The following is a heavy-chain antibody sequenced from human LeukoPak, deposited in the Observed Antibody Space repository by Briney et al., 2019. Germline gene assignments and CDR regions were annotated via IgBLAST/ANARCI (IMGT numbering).Heavy chain of an antibody. CDR1: GFAFSDCY. Sequence: GGSLRLSCAASGFAFSDCYMSWIRQAPGKGLEWVSYISSSSTYTKFADSVKGRFTISRDNAKNSLYLQMNSLRAEDTAVYYCARGSLSSSWPFDYWGQGTLVTVSS. CDR2: ISSSSTYT. D-gene: IGHD6-13*01. CDR3: ARGSLSSSWPFDY. J-gene: IGHJ4*02. V-gene: IGHV3-11*06.